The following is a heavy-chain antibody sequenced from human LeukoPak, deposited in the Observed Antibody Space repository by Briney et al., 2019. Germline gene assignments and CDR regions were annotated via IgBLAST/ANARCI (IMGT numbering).Heavy chain of an antibody. Sequence: SVKVSCKASGGTFSSYAISWVRQAPGQGLEWMGGIIPIFGTANYAQKFQGRVTITADESTSTAYMELSSLRSEDTAVYYCGGPYCGGGSCYSRVKYGMDVWGKGTTVTVSS. D-gene: IGHD2-15*01. J-gene: IGHJ6*04. CDR2: IIPIFGTA. CDR1: GGTFSSYA. CDR3: GGPYCGGGSCYSRVKYGMDV. V-gene: IGHV1-69*13.